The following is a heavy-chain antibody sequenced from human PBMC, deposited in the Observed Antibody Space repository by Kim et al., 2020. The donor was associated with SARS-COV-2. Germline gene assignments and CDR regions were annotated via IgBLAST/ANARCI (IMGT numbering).Heavy chain of an antibody. Sequence: ASVKVSCKASGYTFTSYGISWVRQAPGQGLEWMGWISAYNGNTNYAQKLQGRVTMTTDTSTSTAYMELRSLRSDDTAVYYCASGIGYCSSTSCYAYWGQGTLVTVSS. CDR2: ISAYNGNT. CDR1: GYTFTSYG. V-gene: IGHV1-18*01. J-gene: IGHJ4*02. D-gene: IGHD2-2*01. CDR3: ASGIGYCSSTSCYAY.